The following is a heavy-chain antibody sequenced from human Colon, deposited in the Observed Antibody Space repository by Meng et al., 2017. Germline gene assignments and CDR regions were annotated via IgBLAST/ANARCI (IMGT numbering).Heavy chain of an antibody. J-gene: IGHJ4*02. Sequence: QGQLQESGPGLVRPLETLSLICAVSGAPVRSPDHQWGWVRQPPGKGLEWIGYARIDYANTNYNPSLKSRVNVSFDTSKNQFSLNVRSVTAADTAVYYCARDYWGSLDFWGQGILVTVSS. D-gene: IGHD3-16*01. CDR1: GAPVRSPDHQ. CDR2: ARIDYANT. CDR3: ARDYWGSLDF. V-gene: IGHV4-61*08.